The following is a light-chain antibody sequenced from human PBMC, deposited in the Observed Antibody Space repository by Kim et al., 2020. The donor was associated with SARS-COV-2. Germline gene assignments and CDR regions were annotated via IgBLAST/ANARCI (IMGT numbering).Light chain of an antibody. CDR1: SSNIGSNT. Sequence: GQRVTISCSGSSSNIGSNTVNWYQQRPGTAPKLLSYSNNQRPSGVPDRFSGSKSGTSASLAISGLQSEDEADYYCAAWDDSLNGPVFGGGTQLTVL. V-gene: IGLV1-44*01. CDR3: AAWDDSLNGPV. CDR2: SNN. J-gene: IGLJ3*02.